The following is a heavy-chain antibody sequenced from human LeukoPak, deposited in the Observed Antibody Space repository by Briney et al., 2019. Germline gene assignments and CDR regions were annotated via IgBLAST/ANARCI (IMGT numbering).Heavy chain of an antibody. CDR2: IYNSGTA. Sequence: TSETLSLTCAVYGGSFSSYYWSWIRQPPKKGLEWIGYIYNSGTASYNPSLKSRVTISVDTSKNQFSLKLSSVTAADTAVYYCATPRLSFGTYFDYWGQGTLVTVSS. CDR3: ATPRLSFGTYFDY. V-gene: IGHV4-59*12. D-gene: IGHD6-25*01. CDR1: GGSFSSYY. J-gene: IGHJ4*02.